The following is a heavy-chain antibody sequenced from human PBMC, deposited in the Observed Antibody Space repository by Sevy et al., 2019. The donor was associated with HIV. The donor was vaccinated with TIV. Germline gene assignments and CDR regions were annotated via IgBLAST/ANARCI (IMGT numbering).Heavy chain of an antibody. V-gene: IGHV3-20*01. J-gene: IGHJ3*02. CDR2: INWKTDNV. CDR1: GFTFDDYA. Sequence: GGSLTLSCAASGFTFDDYAMSWVRQAPGKGLEWVSAINWKTDNVGYADSVKGRFTISRDNAKRSLYLQMNSLRPEDTALYHCARNTYYLDSTGFGAFDIWGQGIMVTVSS. CDR3: ARNTYYLDSTGFGAFDI. D-gene: IGHD3-22*01.